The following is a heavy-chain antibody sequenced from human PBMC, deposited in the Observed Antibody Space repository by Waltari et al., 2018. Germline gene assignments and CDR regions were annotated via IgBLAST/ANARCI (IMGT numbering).Heavy chain of an antibody. D-gene: IGHD1-26*01. CDR3: ARVIVGATRIYYYGMDV. V-gene: IGHV3-23*01. CDR2: ISGSGGST. Sequence: EVQLLESGGGLVQPGGSLRLSCAASGFPFSRYAMHWVRQAPGEGLEGVSAISGSGGSTYYSDSVKGRLTISRDNAKNSLYLQMNSLRAEDTAVYYCARVIVGATRIYYYGMDVWGQGTTVTVSS. CDR1: GFPFSRYA. J-gene: IGHJ6*02.